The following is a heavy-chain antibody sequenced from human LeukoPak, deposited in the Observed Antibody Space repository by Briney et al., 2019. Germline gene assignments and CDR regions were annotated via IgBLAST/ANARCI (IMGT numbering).Heavy chain of an antibody. CDR2: IYSSGSS. CDR3: ARYRRKDTANDFDY. V-gene: IGHV4-30-4*07. J-gene: IGHJ4*02. Sequence: SQTLSLTCTVSGGSIISTAYSWTWIRQPPGKGLEWIGYIYSSGSSYYSPSLKSRVTISVDTSKNQFSLKLSSVTAADTAVYYCARYRRKDTANDFDYWGQGTLVTVSS. D-gene: IGHD5-18*01. CDR1: GGSIISTAYS.